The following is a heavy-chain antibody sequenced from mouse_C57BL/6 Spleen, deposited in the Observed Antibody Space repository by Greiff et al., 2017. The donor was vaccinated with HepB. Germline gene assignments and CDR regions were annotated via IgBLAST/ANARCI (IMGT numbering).Heavy chain of an antibody. J-gene: IGHJ3*01. Sequence: VQLQQSGPELVKPGASVKISCKASGYTFTDYYMNWVKQSHGKSLEWIGDINPNNGGTSYNQKFKGKATLSVDKSSSTAYMELRSLTSEDSAVYYCARGKGAYSSNYDGIAYWGQGTLVTVSA. CDR2: INPNNGGT. CDR3: ARGKGAYSSNYDGIAY. V-gene: IGHV1-26*01. D-gene: IGHD2-5*01. CDR1: GYTFTDYY.